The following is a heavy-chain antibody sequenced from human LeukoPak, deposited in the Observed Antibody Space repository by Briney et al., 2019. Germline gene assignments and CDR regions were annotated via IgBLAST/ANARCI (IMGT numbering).Heavy chain of an antibody. D-gene: IGHD5-12*01. CDR1: GYTFTSYA. CDR2: INTNTGNP. J-gene: IGHJ4*02. CDR3: ARDLIVATITTRGGFDY. V-gene: IGHV7-4-1*02. Sequence: ASVKVSCKASGYTFTSYAMNWVRQAPRQGLEWMGWINTNTGNPTYAQGFTGRFVFSLDTSVSTAYLQISSLKAEDTAVYYCARDLIVATITTRGGFDYWGQGTLVTVSS.